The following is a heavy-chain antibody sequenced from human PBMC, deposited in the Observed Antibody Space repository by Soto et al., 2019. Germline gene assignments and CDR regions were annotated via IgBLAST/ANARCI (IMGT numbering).Heavy chain of an antibody. D-gene: IGHD5-18*01. CDR3: AHRGYMYGNWDHGYFDY. Sequence: QITLKESGPPRVKPTQTLALTCTFSGFSLTTSGVGVGWIRKTPGKALEWLAVIYWDDDKRYNPSLKNRLTINKDTSKNQVVLIMADMDPVDTGTYFCAHRGYMYGNWDHGYFDYWGQGSLVTVSS. V-gene: IGHV2-5*02. CDR1: GFSLTTSGVG. CDR2: IYWDDDK. J-gene: IGHJ4*02.